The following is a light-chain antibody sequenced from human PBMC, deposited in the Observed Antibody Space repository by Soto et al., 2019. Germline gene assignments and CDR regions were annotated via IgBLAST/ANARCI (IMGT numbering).Light chain of an antibody. V-gene: IGLV2-23*01. CDR1: SSDVGSYNL. CDR3: CSYAGSSTL. Sequence: QSALTQPASVSGSPGQSITISCTGTSSDVGSYNLVSWYQQHPGKAPKLIIYEGSKRPPGVSSRFSDSTSGNTASLTISGLQAEDEADYYCCSYAGSSTLFGGGTRSPS. J-gene: IGLJ2*01. CDR2: EGS.